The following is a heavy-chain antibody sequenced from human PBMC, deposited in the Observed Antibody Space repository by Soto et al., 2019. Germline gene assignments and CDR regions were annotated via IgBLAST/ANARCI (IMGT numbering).Heavy chain of an antibody. Sequence: EVQLVESGGGLVQPGGSLRLSCAASGFTFSSYAMSWVRQAPGKGLEWVSAISGSGGSTYYADSVKGRFTISRDNSKNTLYLQMNSLRAEDTAVYYCAKDPTLYSSSWYGPSSYFDYWGQGTLVTVSS. CDR3: AKDPTLYSSSWYGPSSYFDY. CDR2: ISGSGGST. D-gene: IGHD6-13*01. CDR1: GFTFSSYA. J-gene: IGHJ4*02. V-gene: IGHV3-23*04.